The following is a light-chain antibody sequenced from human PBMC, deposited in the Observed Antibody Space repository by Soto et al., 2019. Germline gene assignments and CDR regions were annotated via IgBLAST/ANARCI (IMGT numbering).Light chain of an antibody. CDR1: SSDISDNKY. Sequence: QSAVTQPPSASVSPGQSVTISCTGTSSDISDNKYVSWFQQHPGKAPKVLIYEVNKRASGVPDRFSGSKSGNTASLTASGLRADDEADYYCNSYVGSNNYVFGTGTKVTVL. J-gene: IGLJ1*01. CDR3: NSYVGSNNYV. CDR2: EVN. V-gene: IGLV2-8*01.